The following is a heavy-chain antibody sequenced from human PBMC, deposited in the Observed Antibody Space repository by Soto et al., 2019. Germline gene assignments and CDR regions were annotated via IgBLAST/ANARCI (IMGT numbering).Heavy chain of an antibody. CDR2: IYSGGST. CDR1: GFTVSSNY. CDR3: ARDFSKSTGFDY. Sequence: GSLRLSCAASGFTVSSNYMSWVRQAPGKGLEWVSVIYSGGSTYYADSVKGRFTISRDNSKNTLYLQMNSLRAEDTAVYYCARDFSKSTGFDYWGQGTLVTVSS. V-gene: IGHV3-66*01. J-gene: IGHJ4*02. D-gene: IGHD4-17*01.